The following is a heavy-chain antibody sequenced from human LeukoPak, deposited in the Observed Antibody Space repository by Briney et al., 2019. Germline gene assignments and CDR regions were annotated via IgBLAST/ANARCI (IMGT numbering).Heavy chain of an antibody. J-gene: IGHJ5*02. D-gene: IGHD6-13*01. CDR2: INPNSGGT. CDR3: TRDSSSWGSLNYFDP. V-gene: IGHV1-2*02. Sequence: GASVKVSCKASGYTFTGYYMHWVRQAPGQGLEWMGWINPNSGGTNYAQKFQGRVSMTRDTSISTAYMELRRLRSDDTAVYYCTRDSSSWGSLNYFDPWGQGTLVTVSS. CDR1: GYTFTGYY.